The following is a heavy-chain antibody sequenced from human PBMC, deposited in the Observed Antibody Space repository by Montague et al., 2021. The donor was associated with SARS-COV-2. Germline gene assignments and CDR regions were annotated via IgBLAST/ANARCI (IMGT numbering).Heavy chain of an antibody. V-gene: IGHV4-61*02. D-gene: IGHD6-13*01. Sequence: TLSLTCTVSGGYISSGSYYWSWIRQPAGRGMEGIGRIYASGSTKYNPSLKSRVTISVDTSKNQFSLKVSSVTAADTAVYYCARDLSSSWSYWFDPWGQGTLVTVSS. CDR2: IYASGST. J-gene: IGHJ5*02. CDR3: ARDLSSSWSYWFDP. CDR1: GGYISSGSYY.